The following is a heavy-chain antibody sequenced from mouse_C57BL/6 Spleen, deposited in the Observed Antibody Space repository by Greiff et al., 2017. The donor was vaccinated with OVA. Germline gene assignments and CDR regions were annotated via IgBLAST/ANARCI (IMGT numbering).Heavy chain of an antibody. CDR2: ISSGSSTI. J-gene: IGHJ4*01. Sequence: EVMLVESGGGLVKPGGSLKLSCAASGFTFRDYGMHWVRQAPEKGLEWVAYISSGSSTIYYADTVKGRFTISRDNAKNTLFLQMTSLRSEDTAMYYCARRSLGGYAMDYWGQGTSVTVSS. CDR3: ARRSLGGYAMDY. D-gene: IGHD2-10*02. CDR1: GFTFRDYG. V-gene: IGHV5-17*01.